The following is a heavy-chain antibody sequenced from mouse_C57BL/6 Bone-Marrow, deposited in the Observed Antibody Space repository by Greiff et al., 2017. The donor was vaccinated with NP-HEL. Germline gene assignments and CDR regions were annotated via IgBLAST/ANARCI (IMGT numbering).Heavy chain of an antibody. D-gene: IGHD1-1*01. CDR3: ARRGGYFTTVVATDFDV. Sequence: QVQLQQSGSELRSPGSSVKLSCKDFDSEVFPIAYMSWVRQKPGHGFEWIGGILPSIGRTIYGEKFEDKATLDADTLSNTAYLELNSLTSEDSAIYYCARRGGYFTTVVATDFDVWGTGTTVTVSS. CDR1: DSEVFPIAY. J-gene: IGHJ1*03. CDR2: ILPSIGRT. V-gene: IGHV15-2*01.